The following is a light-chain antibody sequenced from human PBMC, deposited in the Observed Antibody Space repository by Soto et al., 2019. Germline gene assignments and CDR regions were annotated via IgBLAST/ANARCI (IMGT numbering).Light chain of an antibody. CDR3: QQYNSYSYT. CDR1: QSIRSW. V-gene: IGKV1-5*01. Sequence: DIQMTQSPSILSASVGDRVTITCRASQSIRSWLAWYQQKPGKAPKLLIYDAYSLESGVPSRFSGRRSGTEFTLTIAGLQPDDFATYYCQQYNSYSYTFGQGTKVDIK. CDR2: DAY. J-gene: IGKJ2*01.